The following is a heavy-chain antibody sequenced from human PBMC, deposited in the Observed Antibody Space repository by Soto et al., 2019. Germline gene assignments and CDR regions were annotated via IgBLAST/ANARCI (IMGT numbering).Heavy chain of an antibody. V-gene: IGHV4-34*01. Sequence: QVQLQQWGAGLLKPSETLSLTCAVYGGSFSGYYWSWIRQPPGKGLEWIGEINHSGSTNYNPSLKSRVTISVDTSKNQFSLKLSSVTAADTAVYYCARARWFDPWGQGTLFTVSS. J-gene: IGHJ5*02. CDR2: INHSGST. CDR1: GGSFSGYY. CDR3: ARARWFDP.